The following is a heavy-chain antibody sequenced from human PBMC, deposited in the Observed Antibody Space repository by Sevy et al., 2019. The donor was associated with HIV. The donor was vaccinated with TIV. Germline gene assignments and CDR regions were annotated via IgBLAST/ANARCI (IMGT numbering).Heavy chain of an antibody. Sequence: GGSLRLSCVASGFTFSNYNLNWVRQAPGKGLEWVSGISWNSGSIDYADSVKGRFTISRDNAKNSLYLQMKSLRADDTALYYCARDRDDGYCTNGVCFNFDNWGQGTLVTVSS. D-gene: IGHD2-8*01. CDR2: ISWNSGSI. J-gene: IGHJ4*01. CDR3: ARDRDDGYCTNGVCFNFDN. CDR1: GFTFSNYN. V-gene: IGHV3-9*01.